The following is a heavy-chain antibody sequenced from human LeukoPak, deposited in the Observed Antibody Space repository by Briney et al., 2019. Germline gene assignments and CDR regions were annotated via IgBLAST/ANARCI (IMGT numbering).Heavy chain of an antibody. D-gene: IGHD4-23*01. CDR1: GFTFSSYG. CDR2: IWYDGSNK. J-gene: IGHJ4*02. Sequence: GGSLRLSCAASGFTFSSYGMHWVRQAPGKGLEWVAVIWYDGSNKYYADSVKGRFTISRDNSKNTLYLQMNSLRAEDTAVYYCARPRRWYHYHPPDHWGQGTLVTVSS. CDR3: ARPRRWYHYHPPDH. V-gene: IGHV3-33*01.